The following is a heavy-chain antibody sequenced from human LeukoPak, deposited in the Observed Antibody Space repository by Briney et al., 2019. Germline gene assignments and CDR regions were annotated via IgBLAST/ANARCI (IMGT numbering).Heavy chain of an antibody. V-gene: IGHV4-59*01. CDR3: ATTMVRGLTRGAFDI. J-gene: IGHJ3*02. Sequence: SETLSLTCTVSGDSISSYYWSWIRQPPGKGLEWIGYIYYSGNTNYNPSLKSRVTISVDTSKNQFSLKLNSVTAADTAVYYCATTMVRGLTRGAFDIWGQGTLVTVSS. CDR2: IYYSGNT. D-gene: IGHD3-10*01. CDR1: GDSISSYY.